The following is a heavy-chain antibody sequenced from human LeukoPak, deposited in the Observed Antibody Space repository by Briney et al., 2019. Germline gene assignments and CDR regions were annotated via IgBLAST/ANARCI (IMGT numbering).Heavy chain of an antibody. D-gene: IGHD4-11*01. CDR2: ISQNGKT. CDR1: GGSFSGYW. J-gene: IGHJ5*02. V-gene: IGHV4-34*01. CDR3: ARTDYSLP. Sequence: SETLSLTCAVSGGSFSGYWWCWIRQSPATGLEWIGEISQNGKTNYDPSFESRVTISLDTSKKQFSLHLSSVTAADTAVYYCARTDYSLPWGQGTPVTVSS.